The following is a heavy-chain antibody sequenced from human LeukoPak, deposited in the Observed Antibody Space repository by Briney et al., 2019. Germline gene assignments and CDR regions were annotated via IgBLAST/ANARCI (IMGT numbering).Heavy chain of an antibody. D-gene: IGHD2-2*01. Sequence: GSLRLSCAASGFTFSSYAMSWVRQAPGKGLEWVSAISGSGGSTYCADSVMGRFTISRDNSKNTLYLQMNSLRAEDTAVYYCAKDHSLGYCSSTSCPGPVDYWGQGTLVTVSS. J-gene: IGHJ4*02. CDR3: AKDHSLGYCSSTSCPGPVDY. CDR1: GFTFSSYA. V-gene: IGHV3-23*01. CDR2: ISGSGGST.